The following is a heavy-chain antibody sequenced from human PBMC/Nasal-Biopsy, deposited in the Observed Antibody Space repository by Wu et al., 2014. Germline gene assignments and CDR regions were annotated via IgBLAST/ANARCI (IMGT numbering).Heavy chain of an antibody. J-gene: IGHJ5*02. CDR2: TYLNGRP. Sequence: TLSLTCTVSGASISSGGFYWSWIRQHPGTGLEWIGHTYLNGRPYYNPTLQSRVTISLDASKNEFSLKLTSVTAADTALYYCGRDGVDFSTATYSASWGQGTLVTVSS. CDR1: GASISSGGFY. CDR3: GRDGVDFSTATYSAS. D-gene: IGHD3/OR15-3a*01. V-gene: IGHV4-31*03.